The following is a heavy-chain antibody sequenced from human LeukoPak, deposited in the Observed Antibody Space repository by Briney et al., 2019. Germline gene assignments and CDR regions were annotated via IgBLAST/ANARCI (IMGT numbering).Heavy chain of an antibody. CDR3: VREGLNYYGSGSYSYYYYGMDV. CDR2: IKQDGSEK. V-gene: IGHV3-7*01. CDR1: GFNFRAYW. D-gene: IGHD3-10*01. Sequence: HPGGSLRLSCTTSGFNFRAYWMGWVRQAPGKGLEWVANIKQDGSEKYYVDSVKGRFTISRDNAKNSLYLQMNSLRAEDTAVYYCVREGLNYYGSGSYSYYYYGMDVWGQGTTVTDSS. J-gene: IGHJ6*02.